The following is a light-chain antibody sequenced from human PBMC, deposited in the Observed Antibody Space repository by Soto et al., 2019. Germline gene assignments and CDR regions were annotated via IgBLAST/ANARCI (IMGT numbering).Light chain of an antibody. Sequence: DIQMTQSPSTLSASVGDRVTITCRASQSISSWLAWYQQKPGKAPKLLIYKASSLESGVPSRFSRSGSGTEITLTISSLQPDDFATYYCQQYNRYSTFGQGTKVEIK. J-gene: IGKJ1*01. CDR3: QQYNRYST. V-gene: IGKV1-5*03. CDR2: KAS. CDR1: QSISSW.